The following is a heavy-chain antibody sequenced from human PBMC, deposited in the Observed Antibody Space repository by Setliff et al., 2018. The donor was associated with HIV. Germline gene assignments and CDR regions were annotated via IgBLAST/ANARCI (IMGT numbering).Heavy chain of an antibody. D-gene: IGHD2-21*02. CDR3: ARQGNIVVVTSFDY. CDR2: VDYTGST. J-gene: IGHJ4*02. CDR1: GDSISRSNYY. Sequence: SETLSLTCSVSGDSISRSNYYWGWVRQPPGKGLEWVGNVDYTGSTYYNPSLKSRVTISVDTSKNQFSLRLNSVTAADTAVYYCARQGNIVVVTSFDYWGQGTLVTVPQ. V-gene: IGHV4-39*07.